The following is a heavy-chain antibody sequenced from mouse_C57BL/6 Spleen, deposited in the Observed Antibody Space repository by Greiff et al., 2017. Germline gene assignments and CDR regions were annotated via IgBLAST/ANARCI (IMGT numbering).Heavy chain of an antibody. CDR2: ISNLAYSI. CDR1: GFTFSDYG. Sequence: EVKVVESGGGLVQPGGSLKLSCAASGFTFSDYGMAWVRQAPRKGPEWVAFISNLAYSIYYADTVTGRFTISRENAKNTLYLEMSSLRSEDTAMYYCASYDYDGFAYWGQGTLVTVSA. J-gene: IGHJ3*01. V-gene: IGHV5-15*01. CDR3: ASYDYDGFAY. D-gene: IGHD2-4*01.